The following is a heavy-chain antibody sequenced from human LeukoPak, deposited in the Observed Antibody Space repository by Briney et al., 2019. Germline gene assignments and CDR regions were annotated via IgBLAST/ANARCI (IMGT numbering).Heavy chain of an antibody. V-gene: IGHV1-2*02. CDR3: ARDYSGSYSPFDY. CDR1: GYTFTGYY. CDR2: INPNSGGT. J-gene: IGHJ4*02. D-gene: IGHD1-26*01. Sequence: ASVNVSCKASGYTFTGYYMHWVRQAPGQGLEWMGWINPNSGGTNYAQKFQGRVTMTRDTSISTAYMELSRLRPDDTAVYYCARDYSGSYSPFDYWGQGTLVTVSS.